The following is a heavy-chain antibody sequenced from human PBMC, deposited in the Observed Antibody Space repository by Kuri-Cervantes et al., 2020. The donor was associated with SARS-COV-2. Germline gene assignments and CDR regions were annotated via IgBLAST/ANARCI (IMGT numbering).Heavy chain of an antibody. V-gene: IGHV3-30-3*01. Sequence: GSLRLSCAASGFTFNRFAIQWVRQAPGKGLEWVAVVSYDGSNKYYADSVKGRFTISRDNSKNTLYLQMNSLRAEDTAVYYCARECTLECLDAFDIWGQGTMVTVSS. D-gene: IGHD5/OR15-5a*01. CDR1: GFTFNRFA. J-gene: IGHJ3*02. CDR2: VSYDGSNK. CDR3: ARECTLECLDAFDI.